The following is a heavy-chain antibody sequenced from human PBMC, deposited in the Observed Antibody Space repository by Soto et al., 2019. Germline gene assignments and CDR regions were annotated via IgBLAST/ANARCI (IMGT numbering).Heavy chain of an antibody. CDR3: ARDLEPGYNYAVESFDI. D-gene: IGHD5-18*01. V-gene: IGHV1-18*01. J-gene: IGHJ3*02. CDR2: ISAYNGKR. Sequence: ASVKVSCKASGYTFTNYGISWVRQAPGQGLEWMGWISAYNGKRDYAQKVQDRVTLTIDTLTSTAFMELRSLRSDDTAVYYCARDLEPGYNYAVESFDIWGRGTMVTVSS. CDR1: GYTFTNYG.